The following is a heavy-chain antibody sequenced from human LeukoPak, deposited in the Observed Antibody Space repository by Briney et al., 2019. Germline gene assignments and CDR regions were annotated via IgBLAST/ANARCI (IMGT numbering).Heavy chain of an antibody. D-gene: IGHD6-13*01. CDR2: ISYDGSNK. CDR3: AKDPRFGAAAGTRYYYYYGMDV. CDR1: GFTFSSYG. J-gene: IGHJ6*02. V-gene: IGHV3-30*18. Sequence: PGGSLRLSCAASGFTFSSYGMHWVRQAPGKGLEWVAVISYDGSNKYYADSVKGRFTISRDNSKNTLYLQMNSLRAEDTAVYYCAKDPRFGAAAGTRYYYYYGMDVWGQGTTVTVSS.